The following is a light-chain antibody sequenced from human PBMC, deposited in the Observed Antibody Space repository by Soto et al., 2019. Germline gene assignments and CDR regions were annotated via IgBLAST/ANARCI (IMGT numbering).Light chain of an antibody. J-gene: IGKJ5*01. V-gene: IGKV3-15*01. CDR1: QSLGGN. CDR3: QQYNTWPPIT. CDR2: RAS. Sequence: EIVLTQSPATLAVSPGDTVTLSCRASQSLGGNLAWYQQKPGQAPRLFIFRASSRATGVPARFSASGSGTEFTLTISELQSEDFAVYYCQQYNTWPPITFGQGTRLEIK.